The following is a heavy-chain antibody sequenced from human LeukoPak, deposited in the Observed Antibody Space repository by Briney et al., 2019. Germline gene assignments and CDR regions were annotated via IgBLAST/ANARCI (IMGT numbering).Heavy chain of an antibody. J-gene: IGHJ4*02. CDR2: IRYDGSNK. V-gene: IGHV3-30*02. CDR3: ARVGESFGSGWYLGY. CDR1: GFTFNSYG. Sequence: GGSLTLSCVASGFTFNSYGMHWVHQAPGKGLEWVAFIRYDGSNKYYADSVKGRFTISRDNSKNTLYLQMNSLRAEDTAVYYCARVGESFGSGWYLGYWGQGTLVTVSS. D-gene: IGHD6-19*01.